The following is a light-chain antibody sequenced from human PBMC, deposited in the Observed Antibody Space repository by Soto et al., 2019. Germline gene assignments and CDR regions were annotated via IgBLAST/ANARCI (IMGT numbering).Light chain of an antibody. Sequence: QSVLTQPPSASGSPGQSVTISCTGTSSDVGGYNYVSWYQQHPGKAPKLMVYEVNKLPSGVPDRFSGSKSGNTASLTVSGLQAEYEADYYCTSYAGGNNVFGTGTKLTVL. V-gene: IGLV2-8*01. J-gene: IGLJ1*01. CDR2: EVN. CDR1: SSDVGGYNY. CDR3: TSYAGGNNV.